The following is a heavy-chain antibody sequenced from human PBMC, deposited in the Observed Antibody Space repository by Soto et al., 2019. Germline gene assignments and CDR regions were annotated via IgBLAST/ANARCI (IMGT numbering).Heavy chain of an antibody. V-gene: IGHV4-39*01. Sequence: SETLSLTCTVSGGSISSSSYYWGWIRQPPGKGLEWIGSIYYSGSTYYNPSLKSRVTISVDTSKNQFSLKLSSVTAADTAVYYCARLDDYGDYVGPHFDYWGQGTLVTVSS. CDR1: GGSISSSSYY. CDR2: IYYSGST. CDR3: ARLDDYGDYVGPHFDY. J-gene: IGHJ4*02. D-gene: IGHD4-17*01.